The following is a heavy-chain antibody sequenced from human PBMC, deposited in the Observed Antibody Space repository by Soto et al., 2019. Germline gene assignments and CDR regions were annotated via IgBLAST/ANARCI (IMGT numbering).Heavy chain of an antibody. CDR3: ARGYYDILTGFSYWYFDL. CDR2: INPSGGST. V-gene: IGHV1-46*01. Sequence: GASVKVSCKASGYTFTSYYMHWVRQAPGQGLEWMGIINPSGGSTSYAQKFQGRVTMTRDTSTSTVYMELSSLRVEDTAVYYCARGYYDILTGFSYWYFDLWGRGTLVTVSS. D-gene: IGHD3-9*01. CDR1: GYTFTSYY. J-gene: IGHJ2*01.